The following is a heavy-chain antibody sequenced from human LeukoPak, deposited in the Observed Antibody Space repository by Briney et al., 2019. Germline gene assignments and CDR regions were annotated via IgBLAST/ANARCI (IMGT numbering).Heavy chain of an antibody. J-gene: IGHJ5*02. CDR3: ATSSPRP. Sequence: GGSLRLSCAASGFTFDDDAMHWVRQAPGKGLEWVSGISWNSGSIGYADSVKGRFTISRDNAKNSLYLQMNSLRAEDTAVYYCATSSPRPWGQGTLVTVSS. CDR1: GFTFDDDA. CDR2: ISWNSGSI. V-gene: IGHV3-9*01.